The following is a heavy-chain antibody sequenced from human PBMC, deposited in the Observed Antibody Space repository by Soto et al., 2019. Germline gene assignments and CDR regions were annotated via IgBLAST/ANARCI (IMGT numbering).Heavy chain of an antibody. V-gene: IGHV1-18*01. Sequence: ASVKVSCKASGYTFTSYGISWVRQAPGQGLEWMGWISAYNGNTNYAQKLQGRVTMTTDTSTSTAYMELRSLRSDDTAVYYCARVLDYCSGGSCYDHDYWGQGTLVTVSS. J-gene: IGHJ4*02. D-gene: IGHD2-15*01. CDR1: GYTFTSYG. CDR3: ARVLDYCSGGSCYDHDY. CDR2: ISAYNGNT.